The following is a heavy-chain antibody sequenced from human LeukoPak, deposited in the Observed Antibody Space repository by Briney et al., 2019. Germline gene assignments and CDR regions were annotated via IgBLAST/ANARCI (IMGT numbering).Heavy chain of an antibody. CDR2: INPNSGGT. V-gene: IGHV1-2*06. Sequence: GASVKVSCKASGYTFTGYYMHWVRQAPGQGLEWMGRINPNSGGTNYAQKFQGRVTMTGDTSISTAYMELSRLRSDDTAVYYCARDPGVRDFWSGYYNYWGQGTLVTVYS. D-gene: IGHD3-3*01. J-gene: IGHJ4*02. CDR1: GYTFTGYY. CDR3: ARDPGVRDFWSGYYNY.